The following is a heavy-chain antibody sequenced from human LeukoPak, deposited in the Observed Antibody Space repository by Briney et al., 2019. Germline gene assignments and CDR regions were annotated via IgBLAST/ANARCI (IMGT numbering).Heavy chain of an antibody. CDR2: IYSGGCT. D-gene: IGHD5-24*01. V-gene: IGHV3-53*01. CDR1: GFTVSSNY. Sequence: GGSLRLSCAASGFTVSSNYMSWVRQAPGKGLEWVSVIYSGGCTYYADSVKGRFTISRDNSKNTLYLQMNSLRAEDTAVYYCARVFRDGYNGLGYXXXGXLVTVSS. CDR3: ARVFRDGYNGLGY. J-gene: IGHJ4*02.